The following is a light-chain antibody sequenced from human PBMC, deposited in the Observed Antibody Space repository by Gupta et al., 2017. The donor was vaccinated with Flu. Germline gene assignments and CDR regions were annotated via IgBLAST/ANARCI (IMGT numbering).Light chain of an antibody. V-gene: IGLV2-14*03. CDR3: NANTTSSTRV. CDR2: DVS. J-gene: IGLJ1*01. Sequence: SISCPGTTTLVGSNKYFCCYQLHSANANNLMVFDVSQRPAGVANRFSASKSGNTAFLTISGLKKEDEADYYYNANTTSSTRVFGTGTKVTVL. CDR1: TTLVGSNKY.